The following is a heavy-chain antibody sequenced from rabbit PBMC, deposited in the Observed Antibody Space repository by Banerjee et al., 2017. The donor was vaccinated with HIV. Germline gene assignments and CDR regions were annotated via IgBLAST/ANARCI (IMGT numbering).Heavy chain of an antibody. V-gene: IGHV1S40*01. CDR1: GFDFSRGYD. CDR3: ARNYVSAFDP. Sequence: QQLVESGGGLVKPGASLTLTCKASGFDFSRGYDMCWVRQAPGKGLEWIGCIYTGNVKTYYASWAKGRFTISKTSSTTVTLQMTSLTAADTATYFCARNYVSAFDPWGQGTLVTVS. CDR2: IYTGNVKT. D-gene: IGHD1-1*01. J-gene: IGHJ2*01.